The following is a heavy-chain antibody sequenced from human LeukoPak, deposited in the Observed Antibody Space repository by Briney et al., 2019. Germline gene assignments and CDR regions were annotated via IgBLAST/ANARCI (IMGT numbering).Heavy chain of an antibody. J-gene: IGHJ4*02. CDR1: GIIFSSYS. CDR2: ISSSSSYI. CDR3: AVTYYDFWSGYSH. Sequence: GGSLRLFCAASGIIFSSYSMNWVRQAPGKGLVWVSSISSSSSYIYYADSVRGRFTISRDNPKNSLYLQMNSLRAEDTAVYYCAVTYYDFWSGYSHWGQGTLVTVSS. D-gene: IGHD3-3*01. V-gene: IGHV3-21*01.